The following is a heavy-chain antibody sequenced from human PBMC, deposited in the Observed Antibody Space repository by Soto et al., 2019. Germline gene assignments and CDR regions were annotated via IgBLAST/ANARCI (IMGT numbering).Heavy chain of an antibody. CDR3: ARTYYDFARGMDV. Sequence: ASVKVSCTAYGYTFTGYYMHRVRQAPGQGLEWMGWINPNSGGTNYAQKFQGRVTMTRDTSISTAYMELSRLRSDDTAVYYCARTYYDFARGMDVWGQGTTVTVSS. CDR2: INPNSGGT. D-gene: IGHD3-3*01. CDR1: GYTFTGYY. V-gene: IGHV1-2*02. J-gene: IGHJ6*02.